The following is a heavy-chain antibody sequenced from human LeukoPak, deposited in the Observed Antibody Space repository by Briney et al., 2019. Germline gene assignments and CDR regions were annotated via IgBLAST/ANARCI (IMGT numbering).Heavy chain of an antibody. CDR2: ISTDGYTT. CDR1: GLAFSAYK. Sequence: PGGSLRLSCAASGLAFSAYKVHWVRQAPRKGLVWVSRISTDGYTTDYADFVQGRFTASRDNTKNTWSLEMNSLRAEDTAVYYCARDSAVVVPALGPLYYFDYWGQGTLVTVSS. CDR3: ARDSAVVVPALGPLYYFDY. D-gene: IGHD2-2*01. V-gene: IGHV3-74*01. J-gene: IGHJ4*02.